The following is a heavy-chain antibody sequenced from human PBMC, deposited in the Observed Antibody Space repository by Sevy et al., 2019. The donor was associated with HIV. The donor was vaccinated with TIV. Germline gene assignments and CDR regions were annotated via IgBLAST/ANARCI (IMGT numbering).Heavy chain of an antibody. CDR1: GFTLSSYG. V-gene: IGHV3-33*01. J-gene: IGHJ6*02. D-gene: IGHD3-3*01. CDR2: IRYDGSNK. Sequence: GGSLRLSCAASGFTLSSYGMHWVRQAPGKGLEWVAVIRYDGSNKYYADSVKCRFTISRDNSKNTLYLQMNSLRAEETAVYYCARDRLGITISAEWGGGMDIWGQGTTVTVSS. CDR3: ARDRLGITISAEWGGGMDI.